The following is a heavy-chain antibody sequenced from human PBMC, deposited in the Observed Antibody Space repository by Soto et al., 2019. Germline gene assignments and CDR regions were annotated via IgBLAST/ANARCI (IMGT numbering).Heavy chain of an antibody. CDR3: ARGRWLQLIYFDY. V-gene: IGHV4-59*01. J-gene: IGHJ4*02. Sequence: KASETLSLTCTVSGGSISSYYWSWIRQPPGKGLEWIGCIYYSGSTNYNPSLKSRVTISVDTSKNQFSLNLRSVTAADTAVYYCARGRWLQLIYFDYWGQGTLVTVSS. D-gene: IGHD5-12*01. CDR2: IYYSGST. CDR1: GGSISSYY.